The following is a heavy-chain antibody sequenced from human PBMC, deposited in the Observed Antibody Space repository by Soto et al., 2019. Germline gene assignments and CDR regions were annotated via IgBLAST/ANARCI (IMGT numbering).Heavy chain of an antibody. CDR2: ISSSSSYI. Sequence: GGSLRLSCAASGFTFSSYSMNWVRQAPGKGLEWVSSISSSSSYIYYADSVKGRFTISRDNAKNSLYLQMNSLRAEDTAVYYCARGPRDYVWGSYPFGPWGQGTLVTVSS. CDR3: ARGPRDYVWGSYPFGP. V-gene: IGHV3-21*01. CDR1: GFTFSSYS. J-gene: IGHJ5*02. D-gene: IGHD3-16*02.